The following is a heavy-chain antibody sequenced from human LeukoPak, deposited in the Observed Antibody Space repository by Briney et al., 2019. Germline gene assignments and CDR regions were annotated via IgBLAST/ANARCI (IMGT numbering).Heavy chain of an antibody. V-gene: IGHV4-39*07. D-gene: IGHD5-24*01. Sequence: PSETLSLTCSVSGDSVSNSHYYGAWSCQPPGEGLEWIGTIFHSATPYYRSSLTGRVTISVDTSMTQFSLRLSSLTAADTAVYYCASERWSRRSYFDYWGPGILVTVSS. J-gene: IGHJ4*02. CDR2: IFHSATP. CDR3: ASERWSRRSYFDY. CDR1: GDSVSNSHYY.